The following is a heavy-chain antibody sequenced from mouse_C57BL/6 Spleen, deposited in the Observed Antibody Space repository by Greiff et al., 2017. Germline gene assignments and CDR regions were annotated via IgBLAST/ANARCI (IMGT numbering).Heavy chain of an antibody. CDR1: GFTFSSYA. V-gene: IGHV5-4*01. J-gene: IGHJ2*01. D-gene: IGHD1-1*01. Sequence: EVKLMESGGGLVKPGGSLKLSCAASGFTFSSYAMSWVRQTPEKRLEWVATISDGGSYTYYPDNVKGRFTISRDNAKNNLYLQMSHLKSEDTAMYYCAREMDYYGSSFFDYWGQGTTLTVSS. CDR2: ISDGGSYT. CDR3: AREMDYYGSSFFDY.